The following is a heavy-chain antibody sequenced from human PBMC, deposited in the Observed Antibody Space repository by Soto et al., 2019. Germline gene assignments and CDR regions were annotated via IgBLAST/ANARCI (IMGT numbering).Heavy chain of an antibody. J-gene: IGHJ6*02. CDR3: ASLYYYDSSGSYGMDV. CDR2: FVPEDGET. D-gene: IGHD3-22*01. V-gene: IGHV1-24*01. CDR1: GYTLTELS. Sequence: GASVKVSRKVSGYTLTELSMHWGRQAPGKGLEWMGGFVPEDGETIYAQKFQGRVTITADESTSTAYMELSSLRSEDTAVYYCASLYYYDSSGSYGMDVWGQGTTVTVSS.